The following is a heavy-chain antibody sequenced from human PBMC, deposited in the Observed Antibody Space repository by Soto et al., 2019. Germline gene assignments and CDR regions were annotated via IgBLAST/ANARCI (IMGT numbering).Heavy chain of an antibody. CDR3: ARGPTYGDYVAY. V-gene: IGHV4-34*01. CDR1: GGSFSGYY. CDR2: INHSGST. D-gene: IGHD4-17*01. J-gene: IGHJ4*02. Sequence: ETLSLTCAVYGGSFSGYYWSWIRQPPGKGLEWIREINHSGSTNYNPSLKSRVTISVDTSKNQFSLKLSSVTAADTAVYYCARGPTYGDYVAYWGQGTLVTVSS.